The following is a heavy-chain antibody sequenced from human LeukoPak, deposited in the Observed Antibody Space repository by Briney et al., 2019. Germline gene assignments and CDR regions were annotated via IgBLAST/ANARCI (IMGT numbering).Heavy chain of an antibody. CDR1: GFTFSDYY. Sequence: GGSLSLSCAASGFTFSDYYTSWIRQAPGKGLEWISYISSSGSTISYADSVKGRFTISRDNAKNSLYLQMNSLRAEDTAVYYCASPWIAAAGSAGDYWGQGTLATVSS. CDR3: ASPWIAAAGSAGDY. J-gene: IGHJ4*02. V-gene: IGHV3-11*01. D-gene: IGHD6-13*01. CDR2: ISSSGSTI.